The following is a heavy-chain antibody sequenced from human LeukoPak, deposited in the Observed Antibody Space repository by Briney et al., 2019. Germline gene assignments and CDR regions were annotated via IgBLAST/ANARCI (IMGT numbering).Heavy chain of an antibody. CDR2: ISGSGGST. D-gene: IGHD3-22*01. V-gene: IGHV3-23*01. Sequence: GGSLRLSCAASGFIFSNGWMSWVRQAPGKGLEWVSAISGSGGSTYYADSVKGRFTISRDNSKNTLYLQMNSLRAEDTAVYYCAKLVYDSSGFDYWGQGTLVTVSS. CDR1: GFIFSNGW. J-gene: IGHJ4*02. CDR3: AKLVYDSSGFDY.